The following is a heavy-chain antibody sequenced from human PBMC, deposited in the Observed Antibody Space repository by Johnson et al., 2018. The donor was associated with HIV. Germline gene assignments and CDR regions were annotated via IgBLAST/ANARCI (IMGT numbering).Heavy chain of an antibody. Sequence: QVQLVESGGGVVQPGGSLRLSCAASGFTFSSYGMHWVRQAPGKGLEWVAFIRYDGSNKYYADSVKGRFTISSDNAKNSLYLQMNSLRAEDTALYYCAREVEITMVQGVIIGDAFDIWGQGTMVTVSS. D-gene: IGHD3-10*01. V-gene: IGHV3-30*02. CDR1: GFTFSSYG. CDR2: IRYDGSNK. CDR3: AREVEITMVQGVIIGDAFDI. J-gene: IGHJ3*02.